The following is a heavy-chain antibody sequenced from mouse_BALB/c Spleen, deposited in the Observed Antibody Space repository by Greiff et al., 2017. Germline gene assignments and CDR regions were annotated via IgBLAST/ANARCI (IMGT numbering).Heavy chain of an antibody. CDR3: ARPYDGYRAWFAY. CDR2: INPSPGYT. D-gene: IGHD2-3*01. V-gene: IGHV1-7*01. CDR1: GYTFTSYW. Sequence: QVQLKESGAELAKPGASVKMSCKASGYTFTSYWMHWVKQRPGQGLEWIGYINPSPGYTEYNQKFKDKATLTADKSSSTAYMQLSSLTSEDSAVYYCARPYDGYRAWFAYWGQGTLVTVSA. J-gene: IGHJ3*01.